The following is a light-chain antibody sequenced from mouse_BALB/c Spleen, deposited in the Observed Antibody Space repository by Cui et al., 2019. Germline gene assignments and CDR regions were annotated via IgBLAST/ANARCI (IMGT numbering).Light chain of an antibody. CDR1: SSVSY. J-gene: IGKJ1*01. CDR2: STS. V-gene: IGKV4-80*01. Sequence: QIVLTQSPAIMSASRGEEINLTCSASSSVSYMHSYQQKSGTSPKLLIYSTSNLASGVPSRFSGSGSGTFYSLTISSVEAEDAADYYCHQWSSYGTFGGGTKLEIK. CDR3: HQWSSYGT.